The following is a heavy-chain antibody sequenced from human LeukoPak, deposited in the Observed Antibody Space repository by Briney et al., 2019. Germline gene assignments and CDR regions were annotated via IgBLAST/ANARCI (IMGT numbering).Heavy chain of an antibody. D-gene: IGHD4-23*01. CDR2: LYSGGMT. V-gene: IGHV3-53*01. CDR3: ARMFGGNLYGYYFDY. J-gene: IGHJ4*02. Sequence: GGSLRLSCAASGFTVNNYYMTWVRQAPGKGLECVSILYSGGMTFYSDSVKGRFTISTDNSRNTVNLQMNILRAEDTGIYYCARMFGGNLYGYYFDYWGQGSVLTVSS. CDR1: GFTVNNYY.